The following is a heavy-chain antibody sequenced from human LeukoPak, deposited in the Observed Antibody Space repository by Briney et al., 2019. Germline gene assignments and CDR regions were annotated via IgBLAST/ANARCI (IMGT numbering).Heavy chain of an antibody. CDR3: AKDHSQSFDS. Sequence: GGSLRLFCEASGFTFNTYRMHWVPQAPGKGVEWVAYIRYDGSDKYYLDSVKSRFTISRDNARSTLYLQMNSLRAEDTAVYYCAKDHSQSFDSWGQGTLVTVSS. CDR1: GFTFNTYR. CDR2: IRYDGSDK. J-gene: IGHJ4*02. V-gene: IGHV3-30*02.